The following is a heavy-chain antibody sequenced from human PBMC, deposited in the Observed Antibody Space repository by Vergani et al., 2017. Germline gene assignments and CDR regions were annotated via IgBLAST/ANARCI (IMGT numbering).Heavy chain of an antibody. J-gene: IGHJ6*02. D-gene: IGHD3-10*01. V-gene: IGHV1-46*01. CDR2: INPSGCST. Sequence: VQLVQSGAEVKKPGASVKVSCKASGYTFTSYYMHWVRQAPGQGLAWMGIINPSGCSTSYAQKFQGRVTMTRDTSTSTVYMELSSLRSEDTAVYYCARGPGIRGGMDVWGQGTTVTVSS. CDR3: ARGPGIRGGMDV. CDR1: GYTFTSYY.